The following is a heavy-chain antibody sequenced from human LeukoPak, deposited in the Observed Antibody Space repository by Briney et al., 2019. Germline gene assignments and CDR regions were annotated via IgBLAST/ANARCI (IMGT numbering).Heavy chain of an antibody. D-gene: IGHD3-22*01. CDR1: GGSISSSSYY. CDR2: IYYSGST. CDR3: ARDRDSSGYYESFDI. J-gene: IGHJ3*02. V-gene: IGHV4-39*07. Sequence: SETLSLTCTVSGGSISSSSYYWGGIRQPPGKGLEWIGSIYYSGSTYYNPSLKSRVTISVDNSKNQFSLKLSSVSAADTAVYYCARDRDSSGYYESFDIWGQGTMVTVSS.